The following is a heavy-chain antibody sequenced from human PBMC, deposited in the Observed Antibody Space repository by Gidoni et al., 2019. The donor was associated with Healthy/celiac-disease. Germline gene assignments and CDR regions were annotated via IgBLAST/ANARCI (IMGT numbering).Heavy chain of an antibody. CDR2: IWYDGSNK. V-gene: IGHV3-33*01. J-gene: IGHJ6*02. Sequence: QVQLVESGGGVVQPGRSLRLSCAASGFPFSSYGMHWVRQAPGKGLEGVAVIWYDGSNKYYADSVKGRFTISRDNSKNTLYLQMNSLRAEDTAVYYCARGGRGYCSGGSCYLSYYYGMDVWGQGTTVTVSS. CDR1: GFPFSSYG. D-gene: IGHD2-15*01. CDR3: ARGGRGYCSGGSCYLSYYYGMDV.